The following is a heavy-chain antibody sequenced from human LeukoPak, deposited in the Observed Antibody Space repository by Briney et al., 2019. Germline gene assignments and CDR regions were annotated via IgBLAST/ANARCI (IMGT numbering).Heavy chain of an antibody. V-gene: IGHV3-49*03. D-gene: IGHD1-26*01. CDR3: TLQRTGKWELLPDY. CDR1: GFTFGDYA. Sequence: GGSLRLSCTASGFTFGDYAMSWFRQAPGKGLEWVGFIRSKAYGGTTEYAASVKGRFTISRDDSKSIAYLQMNSLKTEDTAVYYCTLQRTGKWELLPDYWGQGTLVTVSS. J-gene: IGHJ4*02. CDR2: IRSKAYGGTT.